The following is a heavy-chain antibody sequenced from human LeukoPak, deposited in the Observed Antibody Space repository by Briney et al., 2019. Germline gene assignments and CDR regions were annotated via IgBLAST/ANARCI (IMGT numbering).Heavy chain of an antibody. D-gene: IGHD6-19*01. J-gene: IGHJ4*02. CDR3: ARARSGWSTAFDY. CDR1: GGSFSGYY. CDR2: IYYSGST. V-gene: IGHV4-59*01. Sequence: SETLSLTCAVYGGSFSGYYWSWIRQPPGKGLEWIGYIYYSGSTNYNPSLKSRVTISVDTSKNQFSLKLSSVTAADTAVYYCARARSGWSTAFDYWGQGTLVTVSS.